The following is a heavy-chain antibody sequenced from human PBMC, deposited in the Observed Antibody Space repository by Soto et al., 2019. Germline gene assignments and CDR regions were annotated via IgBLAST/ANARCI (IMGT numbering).Heavy chain of an antibody. V-gene: IGHV6-1*01. CDR2: TYYRSKWYN. J-gene: IGHJ5*02. CDR1: GDSVSSNSAA. Sequence: SQTLSLTCAISGDSVSSNSAAWNWIRQSPSRGLEWLGRTYYRSKWYNDYAVSVKSRITINPDTSKNQFSLQLNSVTPEDTAVYYCATDIVLMVYAIDWFDPWGQGTLVTVYS. CDR3: ATDIVLMVYAIDWFDP. D-gene: IGHD2-8*01.